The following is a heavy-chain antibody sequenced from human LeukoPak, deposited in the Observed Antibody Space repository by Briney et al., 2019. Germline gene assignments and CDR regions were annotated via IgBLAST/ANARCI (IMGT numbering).Heavy chain of an antibody. Sequence: PGGSLRLSCAASGFTFSSYGMHWIRQAPGKGLEWVAVIWYDGSNKYYADSVKGRFTISRDNSKNTLYLQMNSLRAEDTAVYYCAKDFGGPFDYWGQGTLVTVSS. CDR1: GFTFSSYG. CDR2: IWYDGSNK. J-gene: IGHJ4*02. V-gene: IGHV3-30*02. CDR3: AKDFGGPFDY. D-gene: IGHD4-23*01.